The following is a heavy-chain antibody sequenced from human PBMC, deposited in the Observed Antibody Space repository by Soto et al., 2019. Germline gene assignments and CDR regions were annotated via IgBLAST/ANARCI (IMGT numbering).Heavy chain of an antibody. Sequence: PAETLYLTTTVSGESITSNRYFWAWIRQPPGKGLEWIGSIYYSGTTYYNPSLKSRVTISVDRSKNQFSLKLSSVTAADTAVYYCARVPGPWGQGTLVTVS. CDR1: GESITSNRYF. V-gene: IGHV4-39*07. J-gene: IGHJ5*02. D-gene: IGHD3-10*01. CDR2: IYYSGTT. CDR3: ARVPGP.